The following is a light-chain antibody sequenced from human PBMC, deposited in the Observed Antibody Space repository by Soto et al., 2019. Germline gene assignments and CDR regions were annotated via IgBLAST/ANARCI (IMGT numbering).Light chain of an antibody. CDR3: QQYGSSPQT. CDR2: GAS. V-gene: IGKV3-20*01. Sequence: EIVLTQSPGSLSLSPGERATLSCRASQSVSRTYMAWYQQKPGQAPRLLIYGASNRATGIPDRFSGSGSGTGFTLTIGGLEPEDFAAYYCQQYGSSPQTFGQGTRLEIK. J-gene: IGKJ2*01. CDR1: QSVSRTY.